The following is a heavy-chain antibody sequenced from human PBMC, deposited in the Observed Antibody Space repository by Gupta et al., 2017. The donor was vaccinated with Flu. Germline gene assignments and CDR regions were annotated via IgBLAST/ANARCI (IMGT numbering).Heavy chain of an antibody. CDR2: ISSSSSTI. D-gene: IGHD3-10*01. CDR1: VFTFSSYR. J-gene: IGHJ4*02. V-gene: IGHV3-48*02. Sequence: EVQLVESGGGLVQPGGSLSLSCAAFVFTFSSYRMTWVRPAPGKGLEWVSYISSSSSTIYYADSVKGRFTISRDNAKNSLYLQMNSLRDEDTAVYYCARDLARGFGELFDYWGQGTLVTVSS. CDR3: ARDLARGFGELFDY.